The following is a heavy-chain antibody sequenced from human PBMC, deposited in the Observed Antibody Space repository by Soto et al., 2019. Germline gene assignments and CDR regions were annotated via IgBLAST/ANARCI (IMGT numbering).Heavy chain of an antibody. CDR1: GFTFRSYW. Sequence: VRLSCADSGFTFRSYWMSWVRQAPGKGLEWVANVKEDGSERYYVDSVRGRFTISRDNAQNSLYLQMNSLRAEDTAVYYCAREFGYCSGGSCYFYFDYWGQGTQVTVSS. V-gene: IGHV3-7*03. CDR3: AREFGYCSGGSCYFYFDY. D-gene: IGHD2-15*01. CDR2: VKEDGSER. J-gene: IGHJ4*02.